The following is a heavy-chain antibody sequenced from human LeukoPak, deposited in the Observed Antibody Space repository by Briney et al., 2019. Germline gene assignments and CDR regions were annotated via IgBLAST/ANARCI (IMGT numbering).Heavy chain of an antibody. CDR2: ISYDGSNE. CDR1: GFTFSIYA. D-gene: IGHD1-26*01. J-gene: IGHJ4*02. CDR3: ARSPLDSGSYAFDY. Sequence: GGSLRLSCAASGFTFSIYAMHWVRQAPGKGLERVAVISYDGSNEYYADSVKGRFTISRDNSKNTLYLQMNSLRAEDTAVYYCARSPLDSGSYAFDYWGQGTLVTVSS. V-gene: IGHV3-30-3*01.